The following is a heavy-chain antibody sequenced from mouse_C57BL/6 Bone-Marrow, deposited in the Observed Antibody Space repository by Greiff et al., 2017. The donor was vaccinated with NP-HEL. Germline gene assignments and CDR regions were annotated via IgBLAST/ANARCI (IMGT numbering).Heavy chain of an antibody. D-gene: IGHD1-1*01. CDR2: IYPSDSET. J-gene: IGHJ2*01. Sequence: QVQLQQPGAELVRPGSSVKLSCKASGYTFTSYWMDWVKQRPGQGLEWIGNIYPSDSETHYNQKFKDKATLTVDKSSSTAYMQLSSLTSEDSAVYDCARDYYGRTLYYFDDWGQGTTLTVSS. CDR3: ARDYYGRTLYYFDD. CDR1: GYTFTSYW. V-gene: IGHV1-61*01.